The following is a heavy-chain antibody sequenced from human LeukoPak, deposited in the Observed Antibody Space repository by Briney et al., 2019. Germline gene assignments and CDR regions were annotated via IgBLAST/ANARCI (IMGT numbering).Heavy chain of an antibody. V-gene: IGHV4-59*01. CDR2: IYYSGST. CDR3: ARGLAAGFDY. J-gene: IGHJ4*02. D-gene: IGHD6-13*01. CDR1: GGSISSYY. Sequence: PSETLTLTCTVSGGSISSYYWSWIRQPPGKGLEWIGYIYYSGSTNYNPSLKSRVTISVDTSKNQFSLKLSSVTAADTAVYYCARGLAAGFDYWGQGTLVTVSS.